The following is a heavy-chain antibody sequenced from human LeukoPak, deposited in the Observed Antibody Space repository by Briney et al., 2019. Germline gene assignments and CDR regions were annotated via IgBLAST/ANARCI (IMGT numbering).Heavy chain of an antibody. V-gene: IGHV3-30-3*01. Sequence: GGSLRLSCAASGFTFSSYAMHWVRQAPGKGLEWVAVISYDGSSKYYADSVKGRFTFSRDNSRNTLYLQMNSLRAEDTAVYYCARGRTTVVTLGGYWGQGTLVTVSS. CDR2: ISYDGSSK. CDR1: GFTFSSYA. J-gene: IGHJ4*02. CDR3: ARGRTTVVTLGGY. D-gene: IGHD4-23*01.